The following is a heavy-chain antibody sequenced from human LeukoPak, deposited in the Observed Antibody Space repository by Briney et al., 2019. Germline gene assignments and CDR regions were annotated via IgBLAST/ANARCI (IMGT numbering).Heavy chain of an antibody. J-gene: IGHJ4*02. CDR2: VYYTGST. CDR3: AREGSSGCFDY. CDR1: GDSISSSY. V-gene: IGHV4-59*01. D-gene: IGHD6-19*01. Sequence: SETLSLTCTVSGDSISSSYWSWIRQPPGKGLEWIGYVYYTGSTSYNPSLKSRVTISVDTSKNQFSLKLSSVTAADTAVYYCAREGSSGCFDYWGQGTLVTVSS.